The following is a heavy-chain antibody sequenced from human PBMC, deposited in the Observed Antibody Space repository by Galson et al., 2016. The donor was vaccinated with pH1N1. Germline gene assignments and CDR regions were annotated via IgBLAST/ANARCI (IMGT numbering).Heavy chain of an antibody. CDR1: GGSFSRHA. CDR3: ATPGCRARKFDY. CDR2: IIPVFGII. D-gene: IGHD2-15*01. Sequence: SVKVSCKASGGSFSRHAINWVRQAPGQGLAWMGGIIPVFGIINYAQNFQGRGTTAADESTDNAYMELSRLRSEDKAVYYCATPGCRARKFDYGCQGTLVTFSP. J-gene: IGHJ4*02. V-gene: IGHV1-69*13.